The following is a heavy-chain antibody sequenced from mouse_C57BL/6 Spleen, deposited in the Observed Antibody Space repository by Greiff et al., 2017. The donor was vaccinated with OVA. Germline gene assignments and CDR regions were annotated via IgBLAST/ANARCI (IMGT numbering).Heavy chain of an antibody. CDR2: INPYNGDT. V-gene: IGHV1-20*01. J-gene: IGHJ4*01. CDR3: ARSEVAEAMDY. Sequence: EVKLMESGPELVKPGDSVKISCKASGYSFTGYFMNWVMQSHGKSLEWIGRINPYNGDTFYNQKFKGKATLTVDKSSSTAHMELRSLTSEDSAVYYCARSEVAEAMDYWGQGTSVTVSS. D-gene: IGHD1-1*01. CDR1: GYSFTGYF.